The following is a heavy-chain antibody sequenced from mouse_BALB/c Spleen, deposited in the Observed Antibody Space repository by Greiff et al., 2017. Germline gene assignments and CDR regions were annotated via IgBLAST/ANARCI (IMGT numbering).Heavy chain of an antibody. V-gene: IGHV1-69*02. D-gene: IGHD4-1*01. J-gene: IGHJ2*01. CDR1: GYTFTSYW. Sequence: QVQLQQPGAELARPGASVKLSCKASGYTFTSYWINWVKQRPGQGLEWIGNIYPSDSYTNYNQKFKDKATLTVDKSSSTAYMQLSSPTSEDSAVFYCTRWELYYFDYWGQGTTLTVSS. CDR2: IYPSDSYT. CDR3: TRWELYYFDY.